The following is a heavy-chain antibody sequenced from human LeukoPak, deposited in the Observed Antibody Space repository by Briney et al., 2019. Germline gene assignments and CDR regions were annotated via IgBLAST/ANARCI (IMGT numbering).Heavy chain of an antibody. Sequence: SETLSLTCTVSGGTISSSSYYWGWIRQTPGKGLEWIGSMHYSGSTYYNPSLKSRVTISVDTSKNQFSLRVSSVTASDTAVYYCARHPHYDFWSGSYRNWFDPWGQGTLVTVSS. J-gene: IGHJ5*02. D-gene: IGHD3-3*01. CDR3: ARHPHYDFWSGSYRNWFDP. V-gene: IGHV4-39*01. CDR1: GGTISSSSYY. CDR2: MHYSGST.